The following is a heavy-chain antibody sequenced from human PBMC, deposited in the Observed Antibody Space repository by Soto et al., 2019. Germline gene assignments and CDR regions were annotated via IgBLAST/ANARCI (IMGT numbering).Heavy chain of an antibody. J-gene: IGHJ5*02. CDR2: IGGGGDDT. D-gene: IGHD3-10*01. CDR1: GFTFSDYA. V-gene: IGHV3-23*01. CDR3: AKDAVPYNGQWDWFDP. Sequence: DVQLLESGGGLVQPGGSLRLSCAASGFTFSDYAMTWVRQAPGKGLEWVSGIGGGGDDTYYAGSVKGRFTISRDNSKNTLYLQMNSLRAEDTAVYYCAKDAVPYNGQWDWFDPCGQGTLVTVSS.